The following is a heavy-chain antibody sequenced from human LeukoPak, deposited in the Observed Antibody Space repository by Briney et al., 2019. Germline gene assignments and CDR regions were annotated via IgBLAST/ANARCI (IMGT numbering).Heavy chain of an antibody. CDR2: IYFNGDS. CDR1: GGSIRSGDYY. V-gene: IGHV4-30-4*08. Sequence: PSETLSLTCIVSGGSIRSGDYYWSWIRQPPGKGLEWIGYIYFNGDSYYNPSLKSRVSISVDMSQNQFSLKLSSVTAADTAVYYCARAGVVPAAINRAFDIWGQGSVVTVSS. J-gene: IGHJ3*02. CDR3: ARAGVVPAAINRAFDI. D-gene: IGHD2-2*02.